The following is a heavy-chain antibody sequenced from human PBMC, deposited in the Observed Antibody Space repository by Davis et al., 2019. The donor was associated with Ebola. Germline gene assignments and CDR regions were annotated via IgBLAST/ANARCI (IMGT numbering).Heavy chain of an antibody. Sequence: GESLKISCAASGFTFSSYDMHWVRQATGKGLEWVSAIGTAGDTYYPGSVKGRFTISRENAKNSLYLQMNSLRAEDTAVYYCARVKWLSPDYWGQGTLVTVSS. CDR3: ARVKWLSPDY. CDR1: GFTFSSYD. J-gene: IGHJ4*02. D-gene: IGHD3-22*01. V-gene: IGHV3-13*01. CDR2: IGTAGDT.